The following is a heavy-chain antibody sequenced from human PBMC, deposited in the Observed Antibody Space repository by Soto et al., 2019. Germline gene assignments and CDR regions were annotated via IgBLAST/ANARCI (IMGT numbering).Heavy chain of an antibody. Sequence: GGSLRLSCAASGFTVSSKYMSWVRQAPGKGLEWVSLIQSGGPTYYADSVKGRFTISRDTSENTVHLQMDSLRAEDTAVYYCARDDVLCDGGRCYRVPLDVSAQGTTVTVSS. CDR1: GFTVSSKY. V-gene: IGHV3-66*01. CDR2: IQSGGPT. CDR3: ARDDVLCDGGRCYRVPLDV. J-gene: IGHJ6*02. D-gene: IGHD2-15*01.